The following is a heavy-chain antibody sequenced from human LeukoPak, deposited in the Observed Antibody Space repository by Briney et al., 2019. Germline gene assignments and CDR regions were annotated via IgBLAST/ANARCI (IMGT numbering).Heavy chain of an antibody. D-gene: IGHD2-8*02. Sequence: PGGSLRLSCAASGFTFSSYGMHWVRQAPGKGLEWVAVISYDGSNKYYADSVKGRFTISRDNSKNTLYLQMNSLRAEDTAVYYCAKVSLAYWHYYGMDVWGQGTTVTDSS. V-gene: IGHV3-30*18. CDR1: GFTFSSYG. CDR3: AKVSLAYWHYYGMDV. J-gene: IGHJ6*02. CDR2: ISYDGSNK.